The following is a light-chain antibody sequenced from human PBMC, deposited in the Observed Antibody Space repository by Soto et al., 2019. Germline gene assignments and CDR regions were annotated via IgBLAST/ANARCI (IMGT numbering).Light chain of an antibody. CDR1: SSNIGSST. CDR3: AAWDDSLKAVV. J-gene: IGLJ2*01. V-gene: IGLV1-44*01. Sequence: QAVVTQPPSASGTPGQRVTISCSGSSSNIGSSTVNWYQQLPGAAPKLLIYSNNERPSGVPDRISGSKSGTSASLAISGLQSDDEADYYCAAWDDSLKAVVFGGGTKLTVL. CDR2: SNN.